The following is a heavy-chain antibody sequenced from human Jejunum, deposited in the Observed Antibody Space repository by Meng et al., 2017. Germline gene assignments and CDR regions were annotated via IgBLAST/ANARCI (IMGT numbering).Heavy chain of an antibody. Sequence: GSLRLSCTVSGGSVSGYYCTWIRQPPGKGLEWIGNIYYSGRTNYNPSLKSRVTISIDTSRNQFSLKLSSVTAADTAVYYCARSLGWIHDAFGFWGQGTKVT. CDR2: IYYSGRT. D-gene: IGHD5-18*01. V-gene: IGHV4-59*02. CDR1: GGSVSGYY. CDR3: ARSLGWIHDAFGF. J-gene: IGHJ3*01.